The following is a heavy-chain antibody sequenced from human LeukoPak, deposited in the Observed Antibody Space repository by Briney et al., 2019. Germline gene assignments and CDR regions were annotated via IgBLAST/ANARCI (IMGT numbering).Heavy chain of an antibody. D-gene: IGHD5-24*01. Sequence: PGGSLRLSCAASGFTFSDYYMSWIRQAPGKRLEWVSYISSSGSTIYYADSVKGRFTISRDNAKNSLYLQMNSLRAEDTAVYYCARLLRWLQSPGYYYYGMDVWGQGTTVTVSS. CDR3: ARLLRWLQSPGYYYYGMDV. V-gene: IGHV3-11*01. J-gene: IGHJ6*02. CDR2: ISSSGSTI. CDR1: GFTFSDYY.